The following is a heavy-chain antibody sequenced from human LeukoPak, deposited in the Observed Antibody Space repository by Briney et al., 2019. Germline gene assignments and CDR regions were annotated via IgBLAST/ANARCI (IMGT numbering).Heavy chain of an antibody. CDR3: ARDRATNFDY. V-gene: IGHV4-38-2*02. CDR2: IYHSGST. CDR1: GYSISSGYY. Sequence: SETLSLTCTVSGYSISSGYYWGWIRQPPGKGLEWIGGIYHSGSTYYNPSLKSRVTISVDTSKDQFSLKLSSVTAADTAVYYCARDRATNFDYWGQGTLVTVSS. J-gene: IGHJ4*02. D-gene: IGHD1-26*01.